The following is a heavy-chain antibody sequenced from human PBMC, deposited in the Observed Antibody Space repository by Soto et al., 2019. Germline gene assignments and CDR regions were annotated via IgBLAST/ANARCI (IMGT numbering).Heavy chain of an antibody. Sequence: GGSLRLSCAASGFTFSNAWMNWVRQAPGKGLEWVGRIKSKTDGGTTDYAAPVKGRFTISRDDSKNTLYLQMNSLKTEDTAVYYCTTVEYSSSSAAFDIWGQGTMVTVSS. CDR1: GFTFSNAW. V-gene: IGHV3-15*07. J-gene: IGHJ3*02. D-gene: IGHD6-6*01. CDR2: IKSKTDGGTT. CDR3: TTVEYSSSSAAFDI.